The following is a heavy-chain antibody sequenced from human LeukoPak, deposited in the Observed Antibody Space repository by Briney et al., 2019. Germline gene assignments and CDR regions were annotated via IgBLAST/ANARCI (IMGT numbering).Heavy chain of an antibody. CDR3: AKDYYYDSSGYYGNWFYP. D-gene: IGHD3-22*01. Sequence: GGSLRLSCAASGFTFSSYAMSWVRQAPGKGLEWVSAISGSGGSTYYADSVKGRFTISRDNSKNTLYLQMNSLRAEDTAVYYCAKDYYYDSSGYYGNWFYPWGQGTLVTVSS. CDR2: ISGSGGST. CDR1: GFTFSSYA. V-gene: IGHV3-23*01. J-gene: IGHJ5*02.